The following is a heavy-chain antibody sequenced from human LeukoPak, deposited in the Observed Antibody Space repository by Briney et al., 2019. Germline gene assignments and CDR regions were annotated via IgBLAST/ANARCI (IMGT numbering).Heavy chain of an antibody. CDR2: INHSGST. CDR3: ARGPGWLPQAFDY. J-gene: IGHJ4*02. D-gene: IGHD3-22*01. CDR1: GGSFSGYY. Sequence: PSETLSLTCAVYGGSFSGYYWSWIRQPPGKGLEWIGEINHSGSTNYNPSLKSRVTISVDTSKNQFSLKVSSVTAADTAVYYCARGPGWLPQAFDYWGQGTLVTVSS. V-gene: IGHV4-34*01.